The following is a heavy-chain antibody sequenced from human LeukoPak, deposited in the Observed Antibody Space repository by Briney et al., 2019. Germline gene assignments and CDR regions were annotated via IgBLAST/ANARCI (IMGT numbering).Heavy chain of an antibody. CDR3: ARCPRMVRGDPTPYYMDV. J-gene: IGHJ6*03. CDR1: GYTFTSYG. V-gene: IGHV1-18*01. CDR2: ISAYNGNT. Sequence: ASVKVSCKASGYTFTSYGISWVRQAPGQGLEWMGWISAYNGNTNYAQKLQGRVTMTTDTSTSTAYMELRSLRSDDTAVYYCARCPRMVRGDPTPYYMDVWGKGTTVTVSS. D-gene: IGHD3-10*01.